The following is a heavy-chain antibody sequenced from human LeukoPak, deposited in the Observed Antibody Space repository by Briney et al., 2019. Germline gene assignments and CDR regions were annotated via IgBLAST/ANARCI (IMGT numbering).Heavy chain of an antibody. CDR2: IYNSGST. V-gene: IGHV4-59*01. D-gene: IGHD5-12*01. J-gene: IGHJ4*02. CDR1: GDSISSNY. Sequence: SETLSLTCTVSGDSISSNYWSWIRQPPGKGLEWIGYIYNSGSTKYNPSLKSRVTISVDTSKNLFSLKLTSVTAADTALYFCARGYDHKSTYFDNWGQGTLVTVSS. CDR3: ARGYDHKSTYFDN.